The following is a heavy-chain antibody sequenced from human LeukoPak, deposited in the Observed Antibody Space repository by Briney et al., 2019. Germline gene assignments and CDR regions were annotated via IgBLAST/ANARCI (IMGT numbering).Heavy chain of an antibody. CDR2: IYSSGST. J-gene: IGHJ4*02. D-gene: IGHD2-21*02. CDR3: ARFAYCGGHCWYYFDY. CDR1: SDSISGYY. V-gene: IGHV4-59*01. Sequence: SETLSLTCTVSSDSISGYYWSWIRQPPGKGLEWLGYIYSSGSTNYNPSLNSRVTISVDMSKNQFSLKLSSVTAADTAVYYCARFAYCGGHCWYYFDYWGQGTLVTVSS.